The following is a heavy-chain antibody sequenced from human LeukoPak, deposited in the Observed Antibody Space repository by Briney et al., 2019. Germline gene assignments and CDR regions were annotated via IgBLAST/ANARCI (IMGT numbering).Heavy chain of an antibody. CDR1: GYTFINYG. J-gene: IGHJ3*02. Sequence: ASVKVSCVASGYTFINYGISWVRQAPGQGLEWMGWIGAYKSNTKYAQKLRDRVTMTTDTSTSTAYMELRSLTSDDTAVYYCARDPSGSYYTANAFDIWGQGTMVTVSS. D-gene: IGHD1-26*01. V-gene: IGHV1-18*01. CDR3: ARDPSGSYYTANAFDI. CDR2: IGAYKSNT.